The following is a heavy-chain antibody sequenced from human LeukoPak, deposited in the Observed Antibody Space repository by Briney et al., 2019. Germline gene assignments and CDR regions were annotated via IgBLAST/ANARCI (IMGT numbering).Heavy chain of an antibody. CDR1: GSISSYY. CDR2: IYTSGST. CDR3: ARQKCTSTSCLTKNAFDI. D-gene: IGHD2-2*01. Sequence: PSETLSLTCTVSGSISSYYWSWIRQPPGKGLEGIGYIYTSGSTNYNPSLKSRVTISVDTPKNQFSLDLSSVTAADTAVYYCARQKCTSTSCLTKNAFDIWGQGTMVTVSS. J-gene: IGHJ3*02. V-gene: IGHV4-4*09.